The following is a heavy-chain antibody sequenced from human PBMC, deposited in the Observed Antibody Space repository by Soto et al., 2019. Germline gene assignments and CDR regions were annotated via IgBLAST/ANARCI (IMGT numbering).Heavy chain of an antibody. Sequence: PGGSLRLSCAASGFVFSSYAMSWVRQAPGKGLEWISAVSGSGGSTYYADSVKGRFTISRDNSKDTLYLQMNNLRAEDTAVYYCAKPPDYNWNDYWGQGTLVTVSS. D-gene: IGHD1-20*01. CDR1: GFVFSSYA. CDR2: VSGSGGST. V-gene: IGHV3-23*01. J-gene: IGHJ4*02. CDR3: AKPPDYNWNDY.